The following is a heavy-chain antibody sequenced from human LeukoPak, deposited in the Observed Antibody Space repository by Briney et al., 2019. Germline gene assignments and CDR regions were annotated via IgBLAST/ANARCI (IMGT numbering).Heavy chain of an antibody. Sequence: GGSLRLSCAASGFTVSSNYMSWVRRAPGKGLEWVSVIYSGGSTYYADSVKGRFTISRDNSKNTLYLQMNSLRAEDTAVYYCARTPVTTFDYWGQGTLVTVSS. D-gene: IGHD4-17*01. CDR3: ARTPVTTFDY. J-gene: IGHJ4*02. CDR1: GFTVSSNY. V-gene: IGHV3-66*02. CDR2: IYSGGST.